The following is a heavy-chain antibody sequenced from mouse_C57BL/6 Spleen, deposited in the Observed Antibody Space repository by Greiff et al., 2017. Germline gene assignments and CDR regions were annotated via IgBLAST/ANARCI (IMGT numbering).Heavy chain of an antibody. Sequence: EVQLQQSGPELVKPGASVKISCKASGYTFTDYYMNWVKQSHGKSLEWIGDINPNNGGTSYNQKFKGKATLTVDKSSSTAYMELRSLPSEDSAVYYCAWAPFAYWGQGTLVTVSA. CDR3: AWAPFAY. V-gene: IGHV1-26*01. J-gene: IGHJ3*01. CDR1: GYTFTDYY. CDR2: INPNNGGT.